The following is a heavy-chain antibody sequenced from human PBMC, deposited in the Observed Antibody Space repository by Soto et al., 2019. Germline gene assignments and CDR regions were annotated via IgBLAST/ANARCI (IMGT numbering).Heavy chain of an antibody. D-gene: IGHD2-8*01. CDR3: AKARGPSLCMFDY. CDR1: GFTFSSYA. Sequence: RLSCAASGFTFSSYAMSWVRQAPGKGLEWVSAISGSGGSTYYADSVKGRFTISRDNSKNTLYLQMNSLRAEDTAVYYCAKARGPSLCMFDYWGEETLVTVSS. CDR2: ISGSGGST. J-gene: IGHJ4*02. V-gene: IGHV3-23*01.